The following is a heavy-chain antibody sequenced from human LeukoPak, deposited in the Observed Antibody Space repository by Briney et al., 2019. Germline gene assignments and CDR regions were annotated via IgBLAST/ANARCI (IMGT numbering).Heavy chain of an antibody. J-gene: IGHJ4*02. D-gene: IGHD5-18*01. V-gene: IGHV1-69*04. CDR3: ACGYGYGYSGGFDY. CDR2: IIPILGIA. Sequence: SVRFSSTASRGTFSSYAISWVRQAPGQGLEWRGRIIPILGIANYAQKFQGRVTITADKSTSTAYMELSSLRSEDTAVYYCACGYGYGYSGGFDYWGQGTLVTVSS. CDR1: RGTFSSYA.